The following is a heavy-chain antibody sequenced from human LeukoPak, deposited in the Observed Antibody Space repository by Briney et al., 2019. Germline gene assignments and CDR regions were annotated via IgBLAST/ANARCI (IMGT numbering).Heavy chain of an antibody. CDR1: GFTFSSYS. J-gene: IGHJ6*02. Sequence: GGSLRLSCAASGFTFSSYSMNWVRQAPGKGLEWVSSISSSSSYIYYADSVKGRFTISRDNAKNSLYLQMNSLRAEDTAVYYCARVDCSSTSCNYYYYGMDVWGQGTTVTVSS. CDR3: ARVDCSSTSCNYYYYGMDV. CDR2: ISSSSSYI. D-gene: IGHD2-2*01. V-gene: IGHV3-21*01.